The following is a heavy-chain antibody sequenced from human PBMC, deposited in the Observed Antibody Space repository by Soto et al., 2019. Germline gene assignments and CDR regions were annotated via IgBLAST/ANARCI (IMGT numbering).Heavy chain of an antibody. CDR2: TRNKANSYTA. V-gene: IGHV3-72*01. D-gene: IGHD3-10*01. Sequence: GGSLRLSCAASGFTFSDHYMDWVRQAPGKGLEWVGRTRNKANSYTAEYAASVKGRFTISRDDSKNSLYLQMNSLKTEDTALYYCVSVSGSYYYDYWGQGTLVTVSS. CDR3: VSVSGSYYYDY. J-gene: IGHJ4*02. CDR1: GFTFSDHY.